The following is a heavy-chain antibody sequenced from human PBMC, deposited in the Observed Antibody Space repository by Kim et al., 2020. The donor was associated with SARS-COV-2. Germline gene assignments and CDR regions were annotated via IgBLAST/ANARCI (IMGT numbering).Heavy chain of an antibody. D-gene: IGHD6-19*01. CDR3: ARGDGAGSGWLYYFDY. Sequence: LQGRVTMTRDTSISTAYMELSRLRSDDTAVYYCARGDGAGSGWLYYFDYWGQGTLVTVSS. J-gene: IGHJ4*02. V-gene: IGHV1-2*02.